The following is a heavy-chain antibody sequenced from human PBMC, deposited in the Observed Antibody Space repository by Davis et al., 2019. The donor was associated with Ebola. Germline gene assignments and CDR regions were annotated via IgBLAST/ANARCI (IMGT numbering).Heavy chain of an antibody. V-gene: IGHV4-39*07. Sequence: MPSETLSLTCTVSGGSVSSGSYYWSWIRQPPGKGLEWIGEINHSGSTNYNPSLKSRVTISVDTSKNQFSLKLSSVTAADTAVYYCARGRGYSSSWSFYYYGMDVWGQGTTVTVSS. J-gene: IGHJ6*02. CDR2: INHSGST. CDR3: ARGRGYSSSWSFYYYGMDV. D-gene: IGHD6-13*01. CDR1: GGSVSSGSYY.